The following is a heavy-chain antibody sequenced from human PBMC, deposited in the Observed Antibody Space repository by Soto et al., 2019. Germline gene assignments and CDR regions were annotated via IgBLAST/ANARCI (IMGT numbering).Heavy chain of an antibody. Sequence: GGSLRHSCAYSGLTFSRYWVSWVRQAPGKGLEWVASIKQDGSERYYVDSVKGRFTISRDNAKNSQYLQMNSLSPEDTAVYYCARNLNGYGNWDYWGQGNFVTVSS. CDR2: IKQDGSER. J-gene: IGHJ4*02. CDR1: GLTFSRYW. V-gene: IGHV3-7*02. D-gene: IGHD1-1*01. CDR3: ARNLNGYGNWDY.